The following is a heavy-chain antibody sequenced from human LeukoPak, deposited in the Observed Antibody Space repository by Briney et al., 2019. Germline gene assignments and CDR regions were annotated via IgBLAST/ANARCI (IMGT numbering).Heavy chain of an antibody. J-gene: IGHJ4*02. D-gene: IGHD4-17*01. Sequence: SETLSLTCTVSGGSISSYYWSWIRQPPGKGLEWIGYIYYSGSTNYNPSLKSRVTISVDTSKNQFSLKLSSVTAADTAVYYCAKDDGDGDYIFDYWGQGTLVTVSS. CDR2: IYYSGST. V-gene: IGHV4-59*01. CDR3: AKDDGDGDYIFDY. CDR1: GGSISSYY.